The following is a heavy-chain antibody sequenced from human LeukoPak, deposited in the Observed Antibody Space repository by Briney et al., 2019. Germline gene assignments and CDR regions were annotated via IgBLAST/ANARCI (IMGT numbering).Heavy chain of an antibody. D-gene: IGHD5-18*01. CDR1: EDNFNTYW. V-gene: IGHV5-51*01. J-gene: IGHJ4*02. CDR2: IYPDDSDT. CDR3: ASQLDIAMVGFDY. Sequence: ESLKISCKGSEDNFNTYWIAWVRQMAGKELEWMGIIYPDDSDTRYSPSFEGQVTISADKSLNIASLQWRSLKASDSAMYYCASQLDIAMVGFDYWGQGTLVTVSS.